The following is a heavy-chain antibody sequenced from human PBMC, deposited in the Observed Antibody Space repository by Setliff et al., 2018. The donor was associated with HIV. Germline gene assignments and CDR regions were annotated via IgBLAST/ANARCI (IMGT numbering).Heavy chain of an antibody. CDR3: AKSQTSPPLYYFDN. J-gene: IGHJ4*02. V-gene: IGHV3-23*01. CDR1: GFTFSTYS. Sequence: PGGSLRLSCVASGFTFSTYSMSWVRQAPGKGLEWVSGISGPGGNTYYADSVKGRFTISRDNSENTLQLHMSSLRAEDTAMYYCAKSQTSPPLYYFDNWGQGILVTVSS. CDR2: ISGPGGNT.